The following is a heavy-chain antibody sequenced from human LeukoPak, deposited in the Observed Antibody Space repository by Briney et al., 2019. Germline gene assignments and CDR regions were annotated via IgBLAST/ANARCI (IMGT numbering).Heavy chain of an antibody. CDR1: GYTFTGYY. J-gene: IGHJ3*02. CDR2: MNPNSGNT. CDR3: ARADIIGIAEYDAFDI. V-gene: IGHV1-2*02. Sequence: ASVKVSCKASGYTFTGYYIHWVRQATGQGLEWMGWMNPNSGNTGYAQKFQGRVTMTRDTSISTAYMELSRLRSDDTAVYYCARADIIGIAEYDAFDIWGQGTMVTVSS. D-gene: IGHD6-13*01.